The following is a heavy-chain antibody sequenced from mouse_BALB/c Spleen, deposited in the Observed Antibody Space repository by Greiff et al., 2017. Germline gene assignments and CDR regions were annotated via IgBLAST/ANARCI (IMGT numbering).Heavy chain of an antibody. J-gene: IGHJ1*01. CDR1: GFTFSSYA. CDR3: ARDYYGYFDV. CDR2: ISSGGST. Sequence: EVQVVESGGGLVKPGGSLKLSCAASGFTFSSYAMSWVRQTPEKRLEWVASISSGGSTSFPDSVKGRFTISRDNARNILYLQMSSLRSEDTAMYYCARDYYGYFDVWGAGTTVTVSS. V-gene: IGHV5-6-5*01.